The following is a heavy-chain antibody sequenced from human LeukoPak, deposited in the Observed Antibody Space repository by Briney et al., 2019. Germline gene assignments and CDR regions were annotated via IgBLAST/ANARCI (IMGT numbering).Heavy chain of an antibody. V-gene: IGHV3-23*01. J-gene: IGHJ4*02. CDR2: ISGSGGST. Sequence: GGSLRLSCAASGFTFSSYAMSWVRQAPGEGLEWVSAISGSGGSTYYADSVKGRFTISRDNSKNTLYLQMNSLRAEDTAVYYCAKFQQYYYDSSGYYSDYWGQGTLVTVSS. CDR3: AKFQQYYYDSSGYYSDY. D-gene: IGHD3-22*01. CDR1: GFTFSSYA.